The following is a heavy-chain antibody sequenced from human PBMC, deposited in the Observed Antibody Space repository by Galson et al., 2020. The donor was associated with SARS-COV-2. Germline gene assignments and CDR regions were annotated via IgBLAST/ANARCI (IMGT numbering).Heavy chain of an antibody. J-gene: IGHJ4*02. CDR3: GKDHLHYDSSGSYYDY. CDR2: ISGSGANT. D-gene: IGHD3-22*01. Sequence: GGSLRLSCAASGFTFSSYAMSWVRQAPGTGLEWVSTISGSGANTYYADSVKGRFTISRDNSKNTLYLQMNSLRAEDTAVYYCGKDHLHYDSSGSYYDYWGQGTLVTVSS. V-gene: IGHV3-23*01. CDR1: GFTFSSYA.